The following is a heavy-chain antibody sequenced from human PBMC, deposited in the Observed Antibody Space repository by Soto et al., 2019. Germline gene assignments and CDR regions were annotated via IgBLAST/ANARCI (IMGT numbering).Heavy chain of an antibody. CDR3: ARDSPYGIVATIRGGFYYYGMDV. V-gene: IGHV1-69*06. CDR2: IIPIFGTA. D-gene: IGHD5-12*01. J-gene: IGHJ6*02. Sequence: QVQLVQSGAEVKKPGSSVKVSCKASGGTFSSYAISWVRQAPGQGLEWMGGIIPIFGTANYAQKFQGRVKNTGDKSKGTSLMGVGRLRSEDTAVYYCARDSPYGIVATIRGGFYYYGMDVWGQGTTVTVSS. CDR1: GGTFSSYA.